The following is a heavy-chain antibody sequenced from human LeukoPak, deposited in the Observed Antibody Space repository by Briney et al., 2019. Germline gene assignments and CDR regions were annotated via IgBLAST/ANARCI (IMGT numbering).Heavy chain of an antibody. CDR3: ARSASIVGATAWFDP. D-gene: IGHD1-26*01. CDR1: GYSFTSYW. V-gene: IGHV5-51*01. J-gene: IGHJ5*02. Sequence: GESLKISCKGSGYSFTSYWIGWVRQMPGKGLEWMGIIYPGDSDTRYSPSFQGQVTISADKSIGTAYLQWSSLKASDTAMYYCARSASIVGATAWFDPWGQGTLVTVSS. CDR2: IYPGDSDT.